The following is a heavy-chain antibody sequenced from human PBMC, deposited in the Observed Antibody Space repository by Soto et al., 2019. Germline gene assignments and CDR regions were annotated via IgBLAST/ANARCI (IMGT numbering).Heavy chain of an antibody. CDR3: ARATYVDTAMVTSWFDP. Sequence: PSETLSLTCTVSGGSISSGGYYWSWIRQHPGKGLEWIGYIYYSGSTYYNPSLKSRVTISVDTSKNQFSLKLSSVTAADTAVYYCARATYVDTAMVTSWFDPWGQGTLVTVSS. V-gene: IGHV4-31*03. CDR2: IYYSGST. D-gene: IGHD5-18*01. J-gene: IGHJ5*02. CDR1: GGSISSGGYY.